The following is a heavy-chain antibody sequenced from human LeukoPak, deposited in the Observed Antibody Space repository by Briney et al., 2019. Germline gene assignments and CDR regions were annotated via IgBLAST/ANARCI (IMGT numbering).Heavy chain of an antibody. CDR1: GGTFSSYA. CDR2: IIPILGTA. J-gene: IGHJ4*02. CDR3: AKDLSYYDILTGYYPPGGFDY. V-gene: IGHV1-69*13. Sequence: SVKVSCKASGGTFSSYAISWVRQAPGQGLEWMGGIIPILGTANYAQKFQGRVTITPDESTSTAYMELSSLRSEDTAVYYCAKDLSYYDILTGYYPPGGFDYWGQGTLVTVSS. D-gene: IGHD3-9*01.